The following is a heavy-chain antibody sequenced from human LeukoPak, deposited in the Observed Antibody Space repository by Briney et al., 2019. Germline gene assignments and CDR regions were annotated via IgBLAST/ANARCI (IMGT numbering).Heavy chain of an antibody. J-gene: IGHJ4*02. V-gene: IGHV4-59*08. CDR3: ARLPITFGGVIAN. CDR2: IHYSGST. CDR1: GISITTYY. Sequence: PSETLSLTCTVSGISITTYYWSWIRQPPGKGLEWIGLIHYSGSTTYNPSLKSRVTISIDTSKNQFSLKLSSVTAADTAVYYCARLPITFGGVIANWGQGTLVTVSS. D-gene: IGHD3-16*02.